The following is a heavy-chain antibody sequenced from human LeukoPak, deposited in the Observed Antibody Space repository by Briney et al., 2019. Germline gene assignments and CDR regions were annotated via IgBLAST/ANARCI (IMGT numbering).Heavy chain of an antibody. V-gene: IGHV3-23*01. CDR2: ISGSGGST. D-gene: IGHD3-10*01. J-gene: IGHJ6*02. CDR3: AKRERFGEFPYYYYGMDV. Sequence: GGSLRLSCAASGFTFSSYAMSWVRQAPGKGLEWVSAISGSGGSTYYADSVKGRFTISRDNSKNTLYLQMNSLRAVDTAVYYCAKRERFGEFPYYYYGMDVWGQGTTVTVSS. CDR1: GFTFSSYA.